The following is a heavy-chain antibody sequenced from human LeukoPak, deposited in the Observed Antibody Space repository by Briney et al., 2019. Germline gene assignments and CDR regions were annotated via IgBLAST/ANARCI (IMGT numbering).Heavy chain of an antibody. CDR3: ARNGDILTGRNWFDP. CDR2: INTNTGNP. J-gene: IGHJ5*02. V-gene: IGHV7-4-1*02. CDR1: GYTFTSYA. D-gene: IGHD3-9*01. Sequence: ASVKVSCKASGYTFTSYAMNWVRQAPGQGLEWMGWINTNTGNPTYAQGFTGRIVFSLDTSVSTAYLQISSLKAEDTAVYYCARNGDILTGRNWFDPWGQGTLVTVSS.